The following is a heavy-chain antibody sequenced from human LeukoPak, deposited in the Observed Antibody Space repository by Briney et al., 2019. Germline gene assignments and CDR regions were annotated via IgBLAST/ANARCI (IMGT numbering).Heavy chain of an antibody. CDR3: AKSDDYGGNQSDY. Sequence: GRSLRLSCAASGFTFSSYAMHWVRQAPGKGLEWVAVISYDGSNKYYADSVKGRFTISRDNSKNTLYLQMNSLRAEDTAVYYCAKSDDYGGNQSDYWGQGTLVTVSS. CDR2: ISYDGSNK. J-gene: IGHJ4*02. CDR1: GFTFSSYA. D-gene: IGHD4-23*01. V-gene: IGHV3-30-3*02.